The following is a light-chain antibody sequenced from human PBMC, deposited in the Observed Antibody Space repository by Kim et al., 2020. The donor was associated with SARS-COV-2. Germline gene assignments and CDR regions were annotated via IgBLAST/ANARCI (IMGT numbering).Light chain of an antibody. CDR3: NSRGSNDNVL. J-gene: IGLJ2*01. V-gene: IGLV3-19*01. CDR1: SLRSYY. CDR2: GKN. Sequence: AVSVALGKTVRITCQGDSLRSYYATWYQQKPGQAPIVVIYGKNNRPSGIPDRFSGSSSGDTASLTITGTQAGDEADYYCNSRGSNDNVLFGGGTKLTVL.